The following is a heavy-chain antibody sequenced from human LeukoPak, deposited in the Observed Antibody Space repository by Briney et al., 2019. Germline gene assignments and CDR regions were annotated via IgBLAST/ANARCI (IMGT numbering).Heavy chain of an antibody. CDR3: ACLRGPSDY. CDR2: IYSGGNT. J-gene: IGHJ4*02. CDR1: GFTFSSYG. V-gene: IGHV3-23*03. Sequence: PGGSLRLSCAASGFTFSSYGMSWVRQAPGKGLEWVSFIYSGGNTYYTDSVKGRFTISRDNTKNSLYLQMDSLTADDTAVYFCACLRGPSDYWGQGTLVTVSS. D-gene: IGHD4-17*01.